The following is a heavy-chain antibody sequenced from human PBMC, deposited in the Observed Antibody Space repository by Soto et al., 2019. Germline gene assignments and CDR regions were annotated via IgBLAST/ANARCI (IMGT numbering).Heavy chain of an antibody. Sequence: SVTVSCKASGGTFSSYAISWVRQAPGQGLEWMGGIIPISGTANYAQKFQGRVTITADESTSTAYMELSSLRSEDTAVYDCARERSRGWYARYFDYWGQGTLGTVSS. CDR1: GGTFSSYA. V-gene: IGHV1-69*13. CDR3: ARERSRGWYARYFDY. D-gene: IGHD6-19*01. J-gene: IGHJ4*02. CDR2: IIPISGTA.